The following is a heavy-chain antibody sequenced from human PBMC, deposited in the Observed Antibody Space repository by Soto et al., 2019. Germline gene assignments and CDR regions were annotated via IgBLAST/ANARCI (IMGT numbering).Heavy chain of an antibody. CDR1: GYTFTSDG. Sequence: VASVKFSFKASGYTFTSDGISWVRQAPGQGLDWIGWISAYNGNTNYAQKLQGRVTMTTDTSTSTAYMELRSLRSDDTAVYYCARGVSGYDEFDYWGQGTLVTVSS. D-gene: IGHD5-12*01. CDR2: ISAYNGNT. J-gene: IGHJ4*02. CDR3: ARGVSGYDEFDY. V-gene: IGHV1-18*04.